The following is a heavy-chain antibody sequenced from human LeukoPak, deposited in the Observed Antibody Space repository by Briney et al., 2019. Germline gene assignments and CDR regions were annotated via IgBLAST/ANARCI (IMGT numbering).Heavy chain of an antibody. D-gene: IGHD1-26*01. CDR2: IKEDGSER. Sequence: GGSLRLSCEGSAFIFSGHWMNWVRQTPGKGLEWVASIKEDGSERQYVDSVKGRFSISRDNTKGSLFLQLNSLRAEDTAVYYCASRSGSYFHYWGQGTLVTVSS. CDR3: ASRSGSYFHY. J-gene: IGHJ4*02. CDR1: AFIFSGHW. V-gene: IGHV3-7*03.